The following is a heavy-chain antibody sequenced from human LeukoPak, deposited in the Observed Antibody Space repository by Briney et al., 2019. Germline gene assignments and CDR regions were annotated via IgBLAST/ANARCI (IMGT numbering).Heavy chain of an antibody. CDR1: GFTFSSYT. Sequence: GGSLRLSCAASGFTFSSYTMSWVRQAPGKGLEWVSAISGSGGSTYYADSVKGRFTISRDNAKNSLYLQMNSLRAEDTAVYYCARDSGYSYGYYFDYWGQGTLVTVSS. J-gene: IGHJ4*02. CDR3: ARDSGYSYGYYFDY. V-gene: IGHV3-23*01. D-gene: IGHD5-18*01. CDR2: ISGSGGST.